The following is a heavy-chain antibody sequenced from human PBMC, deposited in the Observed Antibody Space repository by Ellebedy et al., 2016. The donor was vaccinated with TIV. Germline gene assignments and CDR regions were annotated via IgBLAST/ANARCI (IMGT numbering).Heavy chain of an antibody. V-gene: IGHV3-74*01. CDR2: IKYDGSIT. J-gene: IGHJ2*01. Sequence: GESLKISCAASAFTFSRYWMYWVRQAPGKGLVWVSRIKYDGSITTYADSVKGRFTISRDNAKNTLYLQMNSLRAEDTAVYYCAAKGSGYFDLWGRGTLVTVSS. CDR3: AAKGSGYFDL. CDR1: AFTFSRYW. D-gene: IGHD2-15*01.